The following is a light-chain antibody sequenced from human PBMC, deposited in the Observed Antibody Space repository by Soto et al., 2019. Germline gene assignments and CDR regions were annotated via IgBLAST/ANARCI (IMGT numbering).Light chain of an antibody. CDR1: SSNIGAGYD. J-gene: IGLJ2*01. CDR3: QSYDSSLSGVL. V-gene: IGLV1-40*01. CDR2: GNN. Sequence: QSVLTQPPSVSGAPGQRVTISCTGSSSNIGAGYDVHWYQQLPGTGPKLLIYGNNNRPSGVPDRFSGSKSGTSASLAITGLQAEDETDYYCQSYDSSLSGVLFGGGTQLTVL.